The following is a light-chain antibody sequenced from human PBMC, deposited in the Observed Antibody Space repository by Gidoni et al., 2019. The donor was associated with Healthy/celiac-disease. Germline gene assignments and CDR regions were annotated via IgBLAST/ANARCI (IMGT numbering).Light chain of an antibody. Sequence: QSALTQPASGSGSPGQSLTISCTATSSDVGGYNYVTWYHQHPGKAPKLLIYDVSNRPSGVSNRFSGSKSGNTASLTISGLQAEDEADYYCSSYTSSSTLGVFGGGTTLTVL. CDR3: SSYTSSSTLGV. V-gene: IGLV2-14*01. CDR2: DVS. CDR1: SSDVGGYNY. J-gene: IGLJ2*01.